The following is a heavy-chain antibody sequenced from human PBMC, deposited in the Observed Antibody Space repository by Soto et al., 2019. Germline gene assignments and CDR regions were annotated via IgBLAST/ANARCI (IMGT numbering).Heavy chain of an antibody. CDR2: INPSGGST. Sequence: ASVKVSCTASGYTFTSYYMHWVRQAPGQGLEWMGIINPSGGSTSYAQKFQGRVTMTRDTFTSTVYMELSSLRSEDTAVYYCARDGPHDYAMDVWGKGTTVTVSS. V-gene: IGHV1-46*03. CDR1: GYTFTSYY. CDR3: ARDGPHDYAMDV. J-gene: IGHJ6*04.